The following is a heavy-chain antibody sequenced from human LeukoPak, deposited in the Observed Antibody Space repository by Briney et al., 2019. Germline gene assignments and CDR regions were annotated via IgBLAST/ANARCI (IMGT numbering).Heavy chain of an antibody. J-gene: IGHJ4*02. CDR1: GFTFSSYD. D-gene: IGHD3-22*01. CDR3: ARDWDSSGSTPFHYFDY. Sequence: PGGSLRLSCAASGFTFSSYDMHWVRQAPGKGLEWVAVIWYDGSNKYYADSVKGRFTISRDNSKNTLYLQMNSLRAEDTAVYYCARDWDSSGSTPFHYFDYWGQGTLVTVSS. V-gene: IGHV3-33*01. CDR2: IWYDGSNK.